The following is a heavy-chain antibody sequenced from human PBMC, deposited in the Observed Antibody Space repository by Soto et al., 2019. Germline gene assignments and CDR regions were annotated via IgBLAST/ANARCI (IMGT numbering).Heavy chain of an antibody. CDR3: AKVGGSYLALDY. Sequence: EVQLLESGGGLVQPGGSLRLSCAASGFTFSSYAMSWVRQAPGKGLEWVSGISGSGGSTYYADSVKGRFTISRDNSKNTLYLQMNSLRAEDTAVYYCAKVGGSYLALDYWGQGTLVTASS. J-gene: IGHJ4*02. CDR2: ISGSGGST. V-gene: IGHV3-23*01. CDR1: GFTFSSYA. D-gene: IGHD1-26*01.